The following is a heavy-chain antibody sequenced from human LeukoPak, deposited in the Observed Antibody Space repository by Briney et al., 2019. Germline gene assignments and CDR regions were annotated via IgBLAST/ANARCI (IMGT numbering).Heavy chain of an antibody. Sequence: GASVKVSCKASGYTFTSYYMHWVRQAPGQGLEWMGIINPSGGSTSYAQKFQGRVTMTRDTSTSTAYMELRSLRSDDTAVYYCASLEVRDSSSWYWFDPWGQGTLVTVSS. J-gene: IGHJ5*02. CDR3: ASLEVRDSSSWYWFDP. CDR2: INPSGGST. CDR1: GYTFTSYY. D-gene: IGHD6-13*01. V-gene: IGHV1-46*01.